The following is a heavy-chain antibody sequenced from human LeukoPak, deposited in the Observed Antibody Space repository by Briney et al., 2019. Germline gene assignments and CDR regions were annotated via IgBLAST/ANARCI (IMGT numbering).Heavy chain of an antibody. CDR2: IYYSGST. V-gene: IGHV4-31*03. D-gene: IGHD1-26*01. CDR1: GGSISSGGYY. Sequence: PSETLSLTCTVSGGSISSGGYYWSWIRQHPGKGLEWIGYIYYSGSTYYNPSLKSRVTIPVDTSKNQFSLKLSSVTAADTAVYYCARIVGGSYYNWFDPWGQGTLVTVSS. CDR3: ARIVGGSYYNWFDP. J-gene: IGHJ5*02.